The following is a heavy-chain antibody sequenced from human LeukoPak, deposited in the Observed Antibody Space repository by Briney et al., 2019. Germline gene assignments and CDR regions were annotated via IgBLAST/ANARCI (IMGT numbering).Heavy chain of an antibody. Sequence: ECPKISCKGSGYSFTSYWIGWVGPMPGKGLEWRGFIYLGVVDTRYSPSFQGEVTISPDKSISTAYLQWSNRKASDTAMYYCAKHPAVAGLDYWGQGTLVTVSS. J-gene: IGHJ4*02. CDR3: AKHPAVAGLDY. CDR2: IYLGVVDT. CDR1: GYSFTSYW. V-gene: IGHV5-51*01. D-gene: IGHD6-19*01.